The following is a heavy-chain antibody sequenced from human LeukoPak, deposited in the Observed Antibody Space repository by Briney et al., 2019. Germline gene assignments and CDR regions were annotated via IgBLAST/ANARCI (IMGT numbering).Heavy chain of an antibody. J-gene: IGHJ4*02. CDR1: GGTLSSYA. CDR2: IIPIFGTA. V-gene: IGHV1-69*05. Sequence: SVKLSCKASGGTLSSYAISWVRQSAGHGLGWMGGIIPIFGTANYAQKFQGRVTITTDESTSTAYMELSSLRSEDTAVYYCATDRHYYDSSGYSVHWGQGTLVTVSS. D-gene: IGHD3-22*01. CDR3: ATDRHYYDSSGYSVH.